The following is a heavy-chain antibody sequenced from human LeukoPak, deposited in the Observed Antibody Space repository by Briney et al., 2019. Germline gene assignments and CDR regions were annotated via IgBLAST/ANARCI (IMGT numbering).Heavy chain of an antibody. Sequence: ASVKVSCKVSGYTLTELSMHWVRQAPGKGLEWMGGFDPEDGETIYAQKFQGRVTMTEDTSTDTAYMELRRLRSEDTAVYYCATGENGDYVLDYWGQGTLVTASS. CDR2: FDPEDGET. CDR1: GYTLTELS. J-gene: IGHJ4*02. CDR3: ATGENGDYVLDY. V-gene: IGHV1-24*01. D-gene: IGHD4-17*01.